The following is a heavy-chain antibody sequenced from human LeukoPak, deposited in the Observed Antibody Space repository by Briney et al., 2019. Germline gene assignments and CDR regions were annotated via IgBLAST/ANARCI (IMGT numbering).Heavy chain of an antibody. J-gene: IGHJ4*02. CDR3: ARDLEAVAGTSLAY. CDR1: GFTFSSYS. CDR2: LSSSSSYI. V-gene: IGHV3-21*01. Sequence: GGSLRLSCAASGFTFSSYSMNWVRQAPGKGLEWVSSLSSSSSYIYYADSVKGRFTLSRDNAKNSLYLQMNSLRAEDTAVYYCARDLEAVAGTSLAYWGQGTLVTVSS. D-gene: IGHD6-19*01.